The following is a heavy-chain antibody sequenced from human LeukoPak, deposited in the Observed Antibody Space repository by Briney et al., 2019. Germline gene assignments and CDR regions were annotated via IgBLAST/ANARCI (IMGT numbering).Heavy chain of an antibody. V-gene: IGHV4-4*07. CDR1: GGSIRSYY. CDR2: IYTSGST. CDR3: ARLASDFYYYMDV. D-gene: IGHD6-19*01. Sequence: SETLSLTCSVSGGSIRSYYWSWIRQPAGKGLEWIGRIYTSGSTNYNPSLKSPVTMSVDTSKNQFSLRLKSVTAADTAVYYCARLASDFYYYMDVWGKGTTVTISS. J-gene: IGHJ6*03.